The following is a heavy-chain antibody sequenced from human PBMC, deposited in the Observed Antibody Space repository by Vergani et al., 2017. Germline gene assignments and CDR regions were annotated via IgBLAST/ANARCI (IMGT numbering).Heavy chain of an antibody. CDR1: RFTFSNYA. D-gene: IGHD5-12*01. V-gene: IGHV3-23*04. Sequence: VQLVESGGGVVQSGRSLRLSCAASRFTFSNYAMHWVRQAPGKGLEWVSGISGSGGSTYYAGSVKGRFTISRDSSKNTLYLQMNSLSAGDTAVYYCAKANPRNSGYDYLYYYHAMDVWGQGTTVTVSS. J-gene: IGHJ6*02. CDR3: AKANPRNSGYDYLYYYHAMDV. CDR2: ISGSGGST.